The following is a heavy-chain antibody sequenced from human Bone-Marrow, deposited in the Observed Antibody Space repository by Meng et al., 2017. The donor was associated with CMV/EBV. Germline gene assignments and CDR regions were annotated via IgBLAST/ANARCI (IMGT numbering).Heavy chain of an antibody. CDR1: GFTFSSYA. V-gene: IGHV3-30*04. CDR3: ARELPTVMPFDY. J-gene: IGHJ4*02. CDR2: ISYDGNNK. D-gene: IGHD2-2*01. Sequence: GGSLRLSCAASGFTFSSYAIHWVRQAPGKGLEWVAVISYDGNNKYFADSVKGRFTISRDNSKNTLYLQMNSLRVEDTAVYYCARELPTVMPFDYWGLGTLVTVSS.